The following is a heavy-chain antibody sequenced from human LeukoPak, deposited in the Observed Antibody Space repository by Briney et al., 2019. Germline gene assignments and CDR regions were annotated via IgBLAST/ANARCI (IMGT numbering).Heavy chain of an antibody. J-gene: IGHJ3*02. V-gene: IGHV3-30*02. Sequence: GGSLRLSCAASGFIFSTSSMNWVRQAPGKGLEWVAFIRYDGSNKYYADSVKGRFTISRDNSKNTLYLQMNSLRAEDTAVYYCAKDLGGRITIFGVVENAFDIWGQGTMVTVSS. CDR1: GFIFSTSS. D-gene: IGHD3-3*01. CDR2: IRYDGSNK. CDR3: AKDLGGRITIFGVVENAFDI.